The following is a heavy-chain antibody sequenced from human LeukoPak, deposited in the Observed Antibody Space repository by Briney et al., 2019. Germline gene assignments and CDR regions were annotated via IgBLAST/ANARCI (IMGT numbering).Heavy chain of an antibody. D-gene: IGHD3-3*01. J-gene: IGHJ6*02. CDR3: ARRMSRITTSMDV. CDR2: ISHDGSDK. V-gene: IGHV3-30*03. Sequence: PGGSPRLSCTASGFTFSTYGMNWVRQAPGKGLEWVTVISHDGSDKYYAASVKGRFAISRDNSKNTLYLQMNSLKVEDTAVYYCARRMSRITTSMDVWGQGTTVTVSS. CDR1: GFTFSTYG.